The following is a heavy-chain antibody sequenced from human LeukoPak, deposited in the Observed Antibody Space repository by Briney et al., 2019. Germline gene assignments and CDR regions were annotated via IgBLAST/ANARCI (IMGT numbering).Heavy chain of an antibody. J-gene: IGHJ4*02. CDR1: GGSISSSNW. D-gene: IGHD6-13*01. Sequence: PSGTLSLTCAVSGGSISSSNWGSWVRQPPGKGLEWIGEIYHSGSTNYNPSLKSRVTISVDKSKNQFSLKLSSVTAADTAVYYCARGTTLAAAFFDYWGQGTLVTVSS. CDR2: IYHSGST. CDR3: ARGTTLAAAFFDY. V-gene: IGHV4-4*02.